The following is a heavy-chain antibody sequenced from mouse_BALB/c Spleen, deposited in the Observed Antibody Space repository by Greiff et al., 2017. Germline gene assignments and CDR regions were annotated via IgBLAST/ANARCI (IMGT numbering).Heavy chain of an antibody. CDR3: ARDAYGYDRGWFAY. CDR1: GFTFSSYA. Sequence: EVKLVESGGGLVKPGGSLKLSCAASGFTFSSYAMSWVRQTPEKRLEWVASISSGGSYTYYPDSVKGRFTISRDNAKNNLYLQMSSLKSEDTAMYYCARDAYGYDRGWFAYWGQGTLVTVSA. CDR2: ISSGGSYT. D-gene: IGHD2-2*01. V-gene: IGHV5-6*03. J-gene: IGHJ3*01.